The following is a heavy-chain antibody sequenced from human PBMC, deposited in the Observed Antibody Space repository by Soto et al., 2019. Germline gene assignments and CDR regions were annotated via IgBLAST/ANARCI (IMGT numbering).Heavy chain of an antibody. V-gene: IGHV3-33*01. CDR1: GFTFSSYG. CDR3: ARGPRGGGSLNWFDP. Sequence: QVQLVESGGGVVQPGRSLRLSCAASGFTFSSYGMHWVRQAPGKGLEWVAVIWYDGSNKYYADSVKGRFTISRDNSKNTLYLQMNSLRAEDTAVYYCARGPRGGGSLNWFDPWGQGTLVTVSS. J-gene: IGHJ5*02. CDR2: IWYDGSNK. D-gene: IGHD2-15*01.